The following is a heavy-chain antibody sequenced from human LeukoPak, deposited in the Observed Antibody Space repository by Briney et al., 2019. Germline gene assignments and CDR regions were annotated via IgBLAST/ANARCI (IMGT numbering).Heavy chain of an antibody. CDR1: GGSMSSYY. CDR2: IYYSGSP. J-gene: IGHJ4*02. V-gene: IGHV4-59*01. Sequence: SETLSLTCTVSGGSMSSYYWSWIRQPPGKGLEWIGYIYYSGSPYYNPSLQSRVTISVDTSKKQFSLKLSSMTAADTAVYYCATLTTVVTAYYFDHWGQGTLVTVSS. CDR3: ATLTTVVTAYYFDH. D-gene: IGHD4-23*01.